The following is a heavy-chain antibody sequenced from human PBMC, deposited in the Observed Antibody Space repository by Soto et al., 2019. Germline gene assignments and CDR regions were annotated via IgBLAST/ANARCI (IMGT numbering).Heavy chain of an antibody. CDR1: SGSLSGYY. Sequence: SETLSLTCSLYSGSLSGYYWSWIRQPPGKGLEWIGEISPSGTTNYSPSLNSRVSISVDTSKNQVSLNLTSLTAADTAVYDGARAPKVSGSAQTRPDFWGQGSLGTVSS. J-gene: IGHJ4*02. CDR3: ARAPKVSGSAQTRPDF. V-gene: IGHV4-34*01. CDR2: ISPSGTT. D-gene: IGHD6-6*01.